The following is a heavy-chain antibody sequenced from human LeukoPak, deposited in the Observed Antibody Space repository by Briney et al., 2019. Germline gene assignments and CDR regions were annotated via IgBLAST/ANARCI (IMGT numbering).Heavy chain of an antibody. CDR2: IYPADSNS. D-gene: IGHD3-10*01. CDR1: GYIFTNYW. J-gene: IGHJ4*02. Sequence: GESLKISCKGSGYIFTNYWFGWVRQMPGKGLEWMGIIYPADSNSRYSPSFRGQVTISADKSTSTAYLQWSSLKASDTATYYCARHNASGNFFDFWGQGTLVTVSS. V-gene: IGHV5-51*01. CDR3: ARHNASGNFFDF.